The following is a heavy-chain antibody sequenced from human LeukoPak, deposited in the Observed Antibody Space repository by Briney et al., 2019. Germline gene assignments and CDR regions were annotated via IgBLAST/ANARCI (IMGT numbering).Heavy chain of an antibody. Sequence: GASVKVSCKASGGTFSSYAISWVRQAPGQGLEWMGRIIPIFGTANYAQKFQGRVTITTDESTRTAYMELSSLRSEDTAVYYCARAYSGSYDLDAFDIWGQGTMVTVSS. V-gene: IGHV1-69*05. CDR2: IIPIFGTA. CDR3: ARAYSGSYDLDAFDI. CDR1: GGTFSSYA. D-gene: IGHD1-26*01. J-gene: IGHJ3*02.